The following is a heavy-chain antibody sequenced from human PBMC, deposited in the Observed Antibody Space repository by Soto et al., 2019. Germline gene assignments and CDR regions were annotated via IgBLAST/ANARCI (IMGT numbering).Heavy chain of an antibody. CDR2: IYYSGSA. V-gene: IGHV4-39*01. J-gene: IGHJ4*02. Sequence: SETLSLTCTVSGGSISRSTYYWGWLRQPPGKGLEWIGSIYYSGSAYYNPSLKSRVTISVDTSKNQFSLKLSSVTAPDTAVYYCARHIRALFDYWGQGTLVTVSS. D-gene: IGHD1-20*01. CDR1: GGSISRSTYY. CDR3: ARHIRALFDY.